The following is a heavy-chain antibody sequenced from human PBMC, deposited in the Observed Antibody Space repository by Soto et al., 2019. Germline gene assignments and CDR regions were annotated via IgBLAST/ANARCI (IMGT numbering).Heavy chain of an antibody. V-gene: IGHV4-4*02. CDR1: GGSISSSNW. CDR3: ARVVGGYYYGMDV. D-gene: IGHD2-2*01. CDR2: IYHSGST. Sequence: QVQLQESGPGLVKPSGTLSLTCAVSGGSISSSNWWSWVRQPPGKGLEWIGEIYHSGSTNYNPSLRLRFXISVDKSQNQFSRKLSSVTAADTAVYYCARVVGGYYYGMDVWGQGTTVTVSS. J-gene: IGHJ6*02.